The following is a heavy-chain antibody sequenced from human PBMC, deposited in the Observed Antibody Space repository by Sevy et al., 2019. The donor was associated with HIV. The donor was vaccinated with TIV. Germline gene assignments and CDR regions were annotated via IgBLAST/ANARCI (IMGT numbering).Heavy chain of an antibody. CDR2: ISYDGSNK. J-gene: IGHJ4*02. CDR1: GFTFSSYG. V-gene: IGHV3-30*18. Sequence: GESLKISCAASGFTFSSYGMHWVRQAPGKGLEWVAVISYDGSNKYYADSVKGRFTISRDNSKNTLYLQMNSLRAEDTAVYYCAKDPGAYCGGDCPYYFDYWGQGTLVTVSS. D-gene: IGHD2-21*02. CDR3: AKDPGAYCGGDCPYYFDY.